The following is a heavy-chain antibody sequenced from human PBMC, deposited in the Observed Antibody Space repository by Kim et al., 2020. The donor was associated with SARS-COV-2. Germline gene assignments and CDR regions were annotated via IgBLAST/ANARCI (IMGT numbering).Heavy chain of an antibody. CDR2: KSKKYAT. CDR3: TRNLTS. V-gene: IGHV3-73*01. J-gene: IGHJ4*02. Sequence: KSKKYATEYAASLKGRVSISRDESKNTAYLQLNSLKVEDTAVYYCTRNLTSWGQGTLVTVSS.